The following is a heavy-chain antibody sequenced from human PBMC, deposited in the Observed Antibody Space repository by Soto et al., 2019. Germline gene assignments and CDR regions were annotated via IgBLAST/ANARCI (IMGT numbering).Heavy chain of an antibody. Sequence: QVQLVQSGAEVKKPGASVKVSCKAGGYTFTSYGITWVRQAPGQGLEWMGWNSAYNGNTNYAQKFQGRVTMTTDTSTSTAYMELRSLRSDDPAVYYCTRDCKSSTSCPELLFDYWGQGTLVTVSS. J-gene: IGHJ4*02. CDR2: NSAYNGNT. CDR1: GYTFTSYG. CDR3: TRDCKSSTSCPELLFDY. D-gene: IGHD2-2*01. V-gene: IGHV1-18*01.